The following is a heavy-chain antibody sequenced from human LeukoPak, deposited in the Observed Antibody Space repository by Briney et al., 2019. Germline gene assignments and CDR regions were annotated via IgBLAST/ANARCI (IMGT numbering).Heavy chain of an antibody. CDR2: INANSGDT. V-gene: IGHV1-2*02. CDR1: GYTFTGYY. D-gene: IGHD6-6*01. CDR3: ARGRYSSSPRRYYMDV. Sequence: ASVKVSCKASGYTFTGYYMHWVRQAPGQGLEWMGWINANSGDTKYAQKFQGRVTMTRDTSISTAYMELSSLRSEDTAVYYCARGRYSSSPRRYYMDVWGKGTTVTVSS. J-gene: IGHJ6*03.